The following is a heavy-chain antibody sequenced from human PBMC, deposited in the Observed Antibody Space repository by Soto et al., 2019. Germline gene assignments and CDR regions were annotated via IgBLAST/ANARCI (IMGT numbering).Heavy chain of an antibody. D-gene: IGHD6-19*01. CDR1: GFTFSSYA. Sequence: GGSLRLSCAASGFTFSSYAMSWVRQAPGKGLEWVSAISGSGGSTYYADSVKGRFTISRDNSKNTRYLQMNSLRAEDTAVYYCSIAVAAAETGDYWGQGTLVTVSS. CDR3: SIAVAAAETGDY. CDR2: ISGSGGST. V-gene: IGHV3-23*01. J-gene: IGHJ4*02.